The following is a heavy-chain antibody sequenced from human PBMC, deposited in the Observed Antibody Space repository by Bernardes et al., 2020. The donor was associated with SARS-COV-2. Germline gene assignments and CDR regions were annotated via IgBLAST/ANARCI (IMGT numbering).Heavy chain of an antibody. Sequence: GGSLRLSCAASGFTFSSYSMNWVRQAPGKGLEWVSSISSSSTYIYYADSVKGRFTISRDNAKNSLYLQMNSLRAEDTAVYYCANTRGDCSSTSCYSYGMDVWGQGTTVTVSS. CDR1: GFTFSSYS. D-gene: IGHD2-2*01. J-gene: IGHJ6*02. V-gene: IGHV3-21*01. CDR3: ANTRGDCSSTSCYSYGMDV. CDR2: ISSSSTYI.